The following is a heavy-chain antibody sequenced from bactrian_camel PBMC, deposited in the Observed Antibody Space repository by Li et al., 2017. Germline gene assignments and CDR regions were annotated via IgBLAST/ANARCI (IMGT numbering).Heavy chain of an antibody. Sequence: VQLVESGGGLVQPGESLRLSCAASGFAFSRFDMSWVRQAPGKEREGIASIDTNGNPRYSDSVKGRFTISKDNAEATQYLQMNSLKPEDTAMYYCAARLYGGSCPTFRGYNYWGQGTQVTVS. CDR3: AARLYGGSCPTFRGYNY. V-gene: IGHV3S40*01. CDR2: IDTNGNPR. J-gene: IGHJ4*01. CDR1: GFAFSRFD. D-gene: IGHD6*01.